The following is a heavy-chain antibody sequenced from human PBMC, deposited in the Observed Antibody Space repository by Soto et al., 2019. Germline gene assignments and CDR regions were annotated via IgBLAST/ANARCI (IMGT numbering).Heavy chain of an antibody. Sequence: EVQLLESGGGLVQPGGSLRLSCAAFGFTFSNYAMNWVRQAPGKGLEWVSGISGSGDDTYYADSVKGRFTISRDNSKNTLYLQMNSLRAEDTAGYYCAKDPTVLPSWYFDLWGRGTLVTVSS. V-gene: IGHV3-23*01. J-gene: IGHJ2*01. CDR2: ISGSGDDT. CDR3: AKDPTVLPSWYFDL. CDR1: GFTFSNYA.